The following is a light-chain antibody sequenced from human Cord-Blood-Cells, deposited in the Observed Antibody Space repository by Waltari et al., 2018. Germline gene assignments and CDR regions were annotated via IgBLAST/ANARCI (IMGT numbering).Light chain of an antibody. J-gene: IGLJ2*01. CDR2: DVS. CDR3: SSYTSSSTLV. Sequence: QSALTQPASVSGSPAQSITISCTVTSSDVGGYNYVSWYQQHPGKAPKLMIYDVSKRPSGVSNRFSGSKSGNTASLTISGLQAEDEADYYCSSYTSSSTLVFGGGTKLTVL. V-gene: IGLV2-14*01. CDR1: SSDVGGYNY.